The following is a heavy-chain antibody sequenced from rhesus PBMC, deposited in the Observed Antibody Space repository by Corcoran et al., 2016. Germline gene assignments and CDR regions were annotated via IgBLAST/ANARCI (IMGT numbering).Heavy chain of an antibody. Sequence: QVQLQESGPGLVKPSETLSLTCAVSGGSISDDYYWSWIRQPPGKGLEWIGYIYGIGGGPNYNPTLNNRVTISIDTSKNQFSLKLSSVTAADTAVYYCAREYCTGSGCYAYYGLDSWGQGVVVTVSS. CDR1: GGSISDDYY. J-gene: IGHJ6*01. D-gene: IGHD2-21*01. V-gene: IGHV4-106*01. CDR3: AREYCTGSGCYAYYGLDS. CDR2: IYGIGGGP.